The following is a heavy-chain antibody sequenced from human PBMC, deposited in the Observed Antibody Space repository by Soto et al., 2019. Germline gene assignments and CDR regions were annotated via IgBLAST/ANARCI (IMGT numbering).Heavy chain of an antibody. CDR1: GYSISSGYY. D-gene: IGHD6-13*01. CDR3: ARDRGAAAGTGVGPAPTRDYYYGMDV. V-gene: IGHV4-38-2*02. CDR2: IYHSGST. Sequence: SETLSLTCAVSGYSISSGYYWGWIRQPPGKGLEWIGSIYHSGSTYYNPSLKSRVTISVDTSKNQFSLKLSSVTAADTAVYYWARDRGAAAGTGVGPAPTRDYYYGMDVWGQGTTVTVSS. J-gene: IGHJ6*02.